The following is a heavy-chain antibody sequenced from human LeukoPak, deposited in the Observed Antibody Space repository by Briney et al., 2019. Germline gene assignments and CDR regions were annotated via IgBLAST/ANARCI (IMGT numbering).Heavy chain of an antibody. J-gene: IGHJ4*02. CDR1: GFTFSSYA. D-gene: IGHD1-14*01. CDR2: IKTQGNGGTT. CDR3: APGTPPRWVLDY. V-gene: IGHV3-15*01. Sequence: KAGGSLRLSCAASGFTFSSYAMSWVRQAPGKGLEWVARIKTQGNGGTTDYAAPVKGRFTVSRDDSKNTLYLEMNSLKTEDTAVYFCAPGTPPRWVLDYWGQGTLVTVSS.